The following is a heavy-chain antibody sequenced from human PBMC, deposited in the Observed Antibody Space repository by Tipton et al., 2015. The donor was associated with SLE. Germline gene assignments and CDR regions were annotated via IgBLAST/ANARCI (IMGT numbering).Heavy chain of an antibody. V-gene: IGHV1-18*01. Sequence: GEVKKPGASVKVSCKASGYTFTTYGITWVRQAPGQGLEWMGWIRVSNGDTHYAQNLQGRITMTTDTSTNTAYMELRRLTSDDTAVYYCARGFDFWSGLIDYWGQGTLVTVSS. D-gene: IGHD3-3*01. CDR1: GYTFTTYG. CDR2: IRVSNGDT. J-gene: IGHJ4*02. CDR3: ARGFDFWSGLIDY.